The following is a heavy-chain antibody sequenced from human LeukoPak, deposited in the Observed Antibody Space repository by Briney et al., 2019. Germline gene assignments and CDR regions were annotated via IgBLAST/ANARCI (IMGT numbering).Heavy chain of an antibody. CDR2: IYYSGST. CDR3: ARHPNSWFDP. J-gene: IGHJ5*02. V-gene: IGHV4-39*01. Sequence: NSSETLFLTCSVSGGSISTDTYYWGWIRQPPGKGLEWIGTIYYSGSTYYNPSLKSRVTMSVDTSKNQFSLNLTSVTAADTAVYYCARHPNSWFDPWGQGTLVTVSS. CDR1: GGSISTDTYY.